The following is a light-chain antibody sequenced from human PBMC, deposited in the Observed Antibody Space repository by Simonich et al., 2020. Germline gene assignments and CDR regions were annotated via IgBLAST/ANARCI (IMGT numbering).Light chain of an antibody. V-gene: IGKV4-1*01. CDR3: QQYYSTPLT. Sequence: DIVMTQSPDSLAVSLGERATINCKSSQSVLYCSNNKNYLAWYQQKPGQPPKLLIYWASTRESGVPDRFSGSGSGTDFTRTISSLQAEDVAVYYCQQYYSTPLTFGGGTKVEIK. CDR1: QSVLYCSNNKNY. J-gene: IGKJ4*01. CDR2: WAS.